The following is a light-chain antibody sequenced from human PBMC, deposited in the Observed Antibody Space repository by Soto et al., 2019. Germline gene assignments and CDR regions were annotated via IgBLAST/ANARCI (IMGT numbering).Light chain of an antibody. CDR1: SSDVGVYNY. V-gene: IGLV2-14*01. CDR3: SYYTSSRTSVV. CDR2: DVS. Sequence: QSVLTQPACVSGSPGQSITSSCTGTSSDVGVYNYVSWYQQHPGKAPKLMIYDVSNRHSGVSNRFSGSKSGNTASLTISGLHAEDDADYYCSYYTSSRTSVVFGGGTKLTVL. J-gene: IGLJ2*01.